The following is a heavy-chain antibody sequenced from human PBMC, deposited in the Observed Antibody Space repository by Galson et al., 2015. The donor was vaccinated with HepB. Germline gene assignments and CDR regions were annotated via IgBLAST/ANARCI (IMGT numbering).Heavy chain of an antibody. CDR1: GGSISSSSYY. D-gene: IGHD6-6*01. V-gene: IGHV4-39*01. CDR2: IYYSGST. Sequence: SETLSLTCTVSGGSISSSSYYWGWIRQPPGKGLEWIGRIYYSGSTYYNPSLKSRVTISVDTSKNQFSLKLSSVTAADTAVYYCARQGIAARLEDDYWGQGTLVTVSS. CDR3: ARQGIAARLEDDY. J-gene: IGHJ4*02.